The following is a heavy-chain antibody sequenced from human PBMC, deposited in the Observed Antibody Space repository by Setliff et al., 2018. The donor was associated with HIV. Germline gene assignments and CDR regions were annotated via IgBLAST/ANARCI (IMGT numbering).Heavy chain of an antibody. D-gene: IGHD6-6*01. J-gene: IGHJ4*02. Sequence: SETLSLTCAVYGGSLSGHYWSWIRQPPGKGLEWIGESNHVGRTNYNPSLKSRVTVSVDTSKSQFSLKLNSVTAADTAVYHCARLSSYRSSSYYFDYWGQGALVTVSS. V-gene: IGHV4-34*01. CDR1: GGSLSGHY. CDR2: SNHVGRT. CDR3: ARLSSYRSSSYYFDY.